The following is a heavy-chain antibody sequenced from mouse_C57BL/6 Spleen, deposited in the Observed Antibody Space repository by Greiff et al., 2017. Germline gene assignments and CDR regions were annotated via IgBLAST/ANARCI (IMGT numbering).Heavy chain of an antibody. J-gene: IGHJ1*03. Sequence: VQLQQSGAELVKPGASVKISCKASGYAFSSYWMNWVKQRPGKGLEWIGQIYPGDGDTNYNGKFKGKATLTADKSSSTAYMQRSSLSSEDAAVYFCARRVDYWYFDVWGTGTTVTVSS. CDR2: IYPGDGDT. V-gene: IGHV1-80*01. CDR3: ARRVDYWYFDV. CDR1: GYAFSSYW. D-gene: IGHD1-1*02.